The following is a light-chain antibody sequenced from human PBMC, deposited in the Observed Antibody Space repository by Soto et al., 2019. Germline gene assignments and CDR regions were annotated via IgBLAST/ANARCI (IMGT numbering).Light chain of an antibody. CDR3: QVWDSDTDHPV. V-gene: IGLV3-21*02. J-gene: IGLJ3*02. CDR2: DGG. Sequence: SYELTQPPSVSVAPGQTATIACGGNNIGTKSVNWYQQKPGPAPVLVVYDGGDRPSGIPERFSGSKSGNTATLTISRVEAGDEADYYCQVWDSDTDHPVFGGGTKLTVL. CDR1: NIGTKS.